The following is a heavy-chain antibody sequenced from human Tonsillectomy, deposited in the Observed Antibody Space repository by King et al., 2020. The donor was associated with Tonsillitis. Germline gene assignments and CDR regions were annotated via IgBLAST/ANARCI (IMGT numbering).Heavy chain of an antibody. CDR2: IRSKAYGGTT. J-gene: IGHJ4*02. D-gene: IGHD1-26*01. Sequence: VQLVESGGGLVQPGRSLRLSCTASGFTFGDYAMCWFRQAPGKGLEWVGFIRSKAYGGTTEYAASVTGRFTISRDDSKSIAYLQMNSLKTEDTAVDYWTREGAWERLPGSDSWGQGTLVTVSA. CDR1: GFTFGDYA. CDR3: TREGAWERLPGSDS. V-gene: IGHV3-49*03.